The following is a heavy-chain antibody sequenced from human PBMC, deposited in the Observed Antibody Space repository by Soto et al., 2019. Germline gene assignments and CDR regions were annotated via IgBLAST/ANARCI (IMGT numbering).Heavy chain of an antibody. CDR2: INSDGSTI. CDR3: ARDRGNPDSFTI. J-gene: IGHJ3*02. V-gene: IGHV3-74*01. CDR1: GYNFVPYW. Sequence: PGGSLRLSCAASGYNFVPYWMHWVLQAPWKSLVWVSHINSDGSTIVYADSVKGRFTISRDNAKNTLYLEMNSLRVEDTAVYYCARDRGNPDSFTIWGQGTMVTVSS. D-gene: IGHD3-10*01.